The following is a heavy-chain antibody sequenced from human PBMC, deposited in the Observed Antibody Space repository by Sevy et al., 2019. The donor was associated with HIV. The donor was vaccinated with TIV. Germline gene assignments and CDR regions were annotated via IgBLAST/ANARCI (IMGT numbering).Heavy chain of an antibody. Sequence: GGFLRLSCAASGFTFSSYGMHWVRQAPGKGLEWVAFIRYDGSNKYYADSVKGRFTISRDNSKNTLYLQMNSLRAEDTAVYYCAKDGVVVAAPDAFDIWGQGTMVTVSS. V-gene: IGHV3-30*02. CDR2: IRYDGSNK. CDR3: AKDGVVVAAPDAFDI. J-gene: IGHJ3*02. CDR1: GFTFSSYG. D-gene: IGHD2-15*01.